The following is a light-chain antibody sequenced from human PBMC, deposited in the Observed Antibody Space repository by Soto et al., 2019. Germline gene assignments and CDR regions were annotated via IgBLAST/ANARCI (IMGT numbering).Light chain of an antibody. CDR3: QQYYSSPPWT. V-gene: IGKV4-1*01. Sequence: DIVLTQSPDSLAVSLDERATINCKSSQSVLYSSNNENYLAWYQQRQGQPPKLVIFGASTRESGVPDRFSGGGSGTDFTLTINSLQPEDVAVYYCQQYYSSPPWTFGQGTKVEIK. CDR2: GAS. CDR1: QSVLYSSNNENY. J-gene: IGKJ1*01.